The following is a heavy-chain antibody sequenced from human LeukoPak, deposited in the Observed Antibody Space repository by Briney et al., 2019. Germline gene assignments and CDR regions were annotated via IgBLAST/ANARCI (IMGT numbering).Heavy chain of an antibody. CDR2: IYYSGRT. CDR3: ARDRLAAAGNYYYYGMDV. CDR1: GGSISSYY. D-gene: IGHD6-13*01. V-gene: IGHV4-59*01. J-gene: IGHJ6*02. Sequence: PSETLSLTCIVSGGSISSYYWSWIRQAPGKGLEWIGYIYYSGRTNYNPSLKSRVTISVDTSKNQFSLKLSSVTTADTAVYYCARDRLAAAGNYYYYGMDVWGQGTTVTVSS.